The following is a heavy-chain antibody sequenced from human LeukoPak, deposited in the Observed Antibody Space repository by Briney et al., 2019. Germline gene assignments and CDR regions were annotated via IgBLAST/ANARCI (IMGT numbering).Heavy chain of an antibody. CDR1: GGSISSYY. J-gene: IGHJ4*02. V-gene: IGHV4-59*01. CDR2: IYYSGST. D-gene: IGHD3-10*01. Sequence: PSETLSLTCTVSGGSISSYYWSWIRQPPGKGLEWIGYIYYSGSTNYNPSLKSRVTISVDTSKNQFSLKLSSVTAAVTAVYYCARERTNMVRDWGQGTLVTVSS. CDR3: ARERTNMVRD.